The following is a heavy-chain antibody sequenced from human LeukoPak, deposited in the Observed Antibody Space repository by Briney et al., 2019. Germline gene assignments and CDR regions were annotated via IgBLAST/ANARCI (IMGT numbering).Heavy chain of an antibody. CDR3: ARVSVGAILADV. CDR1: GYTFTSYD. CDR2: MNPNSGNT. V-gene: IGHV1-8*03. D-gene: IGHD1-26*01. J-gene: IGHJ6*04. Sequence: ASVKVSCKASGYTFTSYDINWVRQATGQGLEWMGWMNPNSGNTGYAQKFQGRVTITRNTSISTAYMELSSLRSEDTAVYYCARVSVGAILADVWGKGTTVTVSS.